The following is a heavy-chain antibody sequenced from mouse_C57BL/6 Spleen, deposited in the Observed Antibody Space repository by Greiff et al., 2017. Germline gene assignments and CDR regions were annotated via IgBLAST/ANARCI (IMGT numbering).Heavy chain of an antibody. CDR2: IDPSDSYT. CDR3: ARSGYDGSSFDY. D-gene: IGHD1-1*01. J-gene: IGHJ2*01. CDR1: GYTFTSYW. V-gene: IGHV1-69*01. Sequence: QVQLQQPGAELVMPGASVKLSCKASGYTFTSYWMHWVKQRPGQGLEWIGEIDPSDSYTNYNQKFKGKSTLTVDKSSSTAYMQLSSLTSDDSAVYYCARSGYDGSSFDYWGQGTTLTVSS.